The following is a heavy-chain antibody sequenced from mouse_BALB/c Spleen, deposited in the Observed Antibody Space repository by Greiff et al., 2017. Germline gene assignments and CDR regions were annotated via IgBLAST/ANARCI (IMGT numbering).Heavy chain of an antibody. J-gene: IGHJ3*01. CDR3: ASGRAY. CDR1: GFNIKDTY. Sequence: EVKLVESGAELVKPGASVKLSCTASGFNIKDTYMHWVKQRPDQGLEWIGRIDPANGNTKYDPKFQGKATITADTSSNTAYLQLSSLTSEDTAVYYWASGRAYWGQGTLVTVSA. V-gene: IGHV14-3*02. CDR2: IDPANGNT. D-gene: IGHD4-1*01.